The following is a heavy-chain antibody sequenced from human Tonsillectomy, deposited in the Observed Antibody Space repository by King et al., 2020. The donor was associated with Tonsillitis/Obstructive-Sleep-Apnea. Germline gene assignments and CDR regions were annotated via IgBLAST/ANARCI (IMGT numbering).Heavy chain of an antibody. J-gene: IGHJ1*01. CDR1: GFTFSSYW. V-gene: IGHV3-7*03. CDR2: IKQDGSEK. D-gene: IGHD1-26*01. Sequence: VQLVESGGGLVQPGGSLRLSCAASGFTFSSYWMSWVRQAPGKGLEWVANIKQDGSEKYYVDSVKGRFTISRDNAKNSLYLQMNSLRAEDTAVYYCARDWRCDYSGSYSEYFQHWGQGTLVTVSS. CDR3: ARDWRCDYSGSYSEYFQH.